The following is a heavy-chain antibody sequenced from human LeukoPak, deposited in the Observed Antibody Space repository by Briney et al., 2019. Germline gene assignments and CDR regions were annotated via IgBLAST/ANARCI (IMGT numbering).Heavy chain of an antibody. J-gene: IGHJ4*02. V-gene: IGHV4-59*08. D-gene: IGHD4-17*01. CDR2: IYYSGST. CDR3: ARGTTVTTPDY. Sequence: PSETLSLTCTVSGGSIRSYYWSWIRDPPGKGLEWIGYIYYSGSTNYNPSLKSRVTISIDTSKNQFSLKLSSVTAADTAVYYCARGTTVTTPDYWGQGTLVTVSS. CDR1: GGSIRSYY.